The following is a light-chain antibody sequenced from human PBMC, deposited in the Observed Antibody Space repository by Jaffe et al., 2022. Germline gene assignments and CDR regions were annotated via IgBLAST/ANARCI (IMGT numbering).Light chain of an antibody. J-gene: IGLJ3*02. CDR3: SSDTASGTLV. V-gene: IGLV2-14*03. CDR1: WSDVGAHTY. Sequence: QSALTQPASVSGSPGQSITISCTGTWSDVGAHTYVSWYQQHPGRVPKLMIYDVSNRPSGVSNRFSGSKSGNTASLTISGLRVEDEADYYCSSDTASGTLVFGGGTKLTVL. CDR2: DVS.